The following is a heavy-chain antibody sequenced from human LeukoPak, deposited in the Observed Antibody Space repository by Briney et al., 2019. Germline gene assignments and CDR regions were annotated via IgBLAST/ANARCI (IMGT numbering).Heavy chain of an antibody. CDR3: AKDGLRYYYAVFDY. V-gene: IGHV3-30*04. CDR1: GFTFSSYA. Sequence: PGGSLRLSCAASGFTFSSYAMHWVRQAPGKGLEWVAVISYDGSNKYYADSVKGRFTISRDNSKNTLYLQMNSLRAEDTAVYYCAKDGLRYYYAVFDYWGQGTLVTVSS. J-gene: IGHJ4*02. CDR2: ISYDGSNK. D-gene: IGHD3-10*01.